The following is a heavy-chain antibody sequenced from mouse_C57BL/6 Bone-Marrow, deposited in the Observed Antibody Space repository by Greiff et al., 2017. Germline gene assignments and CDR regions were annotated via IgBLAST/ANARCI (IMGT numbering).Heavy chain of an antibody. J-gene: IGHJ3*01. Sequence: EVQLQPSGAELVRPGASVKLSCTASGFNIKDDYMHWVKQRPEQGLEWIGWIDPENGDTEYASKFQGKATITADPSSNTAYLQLSSLTSEDTAVYYCTPHYYGSSSAWFAYWGQGTLVTVSA. V-gene: IGHV14-4*01. CDR3: TPHYYGSSSAWFAY. CDR2: IDPENGDT. CDR1: GFNIKDDY. D-gene: IGHD1-1*01.